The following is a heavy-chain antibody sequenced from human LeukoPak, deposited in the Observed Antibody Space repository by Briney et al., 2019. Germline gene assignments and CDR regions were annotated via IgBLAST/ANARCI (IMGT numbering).Heavy chain of an antibody. CDR3: ARINRGNYFLDY. CDR2: IYGDNAT. Sequence: GGSLRLSCAASVFIVNSNYMTWVRQAPGKGLEWVSLIYGDNATYYADSVKGRFTISRDSSKNTLFVQMTSLRVEDTAVYYCARINRGNYFLDYWGQGTLVTVSS. CDR1: VFIVNSNY. J-gene: IGHJ4*02. V-gene: IGHV3-53*01. D-gene: IGHD1-26*01.